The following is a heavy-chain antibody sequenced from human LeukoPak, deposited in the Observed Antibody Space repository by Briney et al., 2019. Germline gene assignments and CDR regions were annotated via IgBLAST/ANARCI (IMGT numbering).Heavy chain of an antibody. J-gene: IGHJ4*02. D-gene: IGHD5-18*01. CDR1: GYTFTSYD. V-gene: IGHV1-8*01. Sequence: ASVKVSCKASGYTFTSYDINWVRQATGQGLEWMGWMNPNSGNTGYAQEFQGRVTMTRNTSISTAYMELSSLRSEDTAVYYCARKPDSYGYDYWGQGTLVTVSS. CDR2: MNPNSGNT. CDR3: ARKPDSYGYDY.